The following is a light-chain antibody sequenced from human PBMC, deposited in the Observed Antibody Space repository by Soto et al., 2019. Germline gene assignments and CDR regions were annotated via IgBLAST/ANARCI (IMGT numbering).Light chain of an antibody. CDR3: QQYNNWPLT. J-gene: IGKJ4*01. V-gene: IGKV3-15*01. CDR1: QSISSN. Sequence: EEVRKQCPATRSESEGERATLSCRASQSISSNLAWYQQKPGQTPRLLIYGASTRATGIPARLSGSGSGTEFTLTISSLQSEDFAVYYCQQYNNWPLTFGGGSKVDVK. CDR2: GAS.